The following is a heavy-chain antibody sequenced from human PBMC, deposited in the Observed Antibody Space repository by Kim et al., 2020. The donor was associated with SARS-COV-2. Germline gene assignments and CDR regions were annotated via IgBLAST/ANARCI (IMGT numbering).Heavy chain of an antibody. J-gene: IGHJ4*02. V-gene: IGHV3-30*16. CDR2: ISYDEKNK. CDR3: ARGGAGRTYCSGGTCYTTTYFDS. CDR1: GFTYSTYA. Sequence: GGSLRLSCATSGFTYSTYAMHWVRQAPGKGLEWMAVISYDEKNKLYADSVKGRFTISRDNSKNTLYLQMNSLRTEDTAVYYCARGGAGRTYCSGGTCYTTTYFDSWGQGTLATVSS. D-gene: IGHD2-15*01.